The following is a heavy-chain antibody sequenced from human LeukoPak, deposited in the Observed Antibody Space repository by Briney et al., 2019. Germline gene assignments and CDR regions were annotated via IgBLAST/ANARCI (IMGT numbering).Heavy chain of an antibody. CDR3: ARDFGGSTGAPWYYFDY. CDR1: GYTFTDYY. D-gene: IGHD2-2*01. J-gene: IGHJ4*01. V-gene: IGHV1-2*02. CDR2: INPNTSGT. Sequence: ASVKVSCKASGYTFTDYYFHWVRQVPGQGLECMGWINPNTSGTNYPQKFQGRVTMTRDTSISTAYMELTSLRSDDTAVDYCARDFGGSTGAPWYYFDYWGQGTLVTVSS.